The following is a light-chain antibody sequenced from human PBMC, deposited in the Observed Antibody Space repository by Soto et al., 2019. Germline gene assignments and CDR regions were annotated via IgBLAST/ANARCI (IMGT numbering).Light chain of an antibody. CDR2: DVS. Sequence: GDRVTITCRASQSISGWLAWYQQKPGKAPKLLISDVSSLESGVPSRFSGSGYGTEFTLTISSLQPDDFAVYYCQQSHYYCTFGPGTTVAVK. CDR1: QSISGW. V-gene: IGKV1-5*01. J-gene: IGKJ1*01. CDR3: QQSHYYCT.